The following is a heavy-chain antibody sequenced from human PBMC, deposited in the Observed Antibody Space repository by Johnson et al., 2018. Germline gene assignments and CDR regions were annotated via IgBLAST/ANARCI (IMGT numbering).Heavy chain of an antibody. V-gene: IGHV4-59*11. CDR2: IFHSGTT. CDR1: RGSLSSHY. D-gene: IGHD1-26*01. J-gene: IGHJ3*01. CDR3: ARRRWDSYDAFDV. Sequence: QVQLQESGPGLVKPSETLSLTCTVSRGSLSSHYWSWIRQPPGMGLEWIGYIFHSGTTNYNPSLQSRVTISVDTSKNQFSLRLRSVTAADPAVYYCARRRWDSYDAFDVWGQGTMVTVSS.